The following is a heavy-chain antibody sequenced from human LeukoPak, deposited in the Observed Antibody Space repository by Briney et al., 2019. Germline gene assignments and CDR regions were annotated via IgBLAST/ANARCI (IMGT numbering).Heavy chain of an antibody. D-gene: IGHD4-17*01. CDR2: IYYSGST. J-gene: IGHJ4*02. Sequence: SETLSLTCTVSGGSISSYYWSWIRQPPGKGLEWIGYIYYSGSTSYNPSLKSRVTISVDTSKNQFSLKLSSVTAADTAVYYCARDLDGDLDYWGQGTLVTVSS. CDR1: GGSISSYY. CDR3: ARDLDGDLDY. V-gene: IGHV4-59*01.